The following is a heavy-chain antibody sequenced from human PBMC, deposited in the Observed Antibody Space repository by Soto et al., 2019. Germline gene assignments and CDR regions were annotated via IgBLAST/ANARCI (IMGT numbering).Heavy chain of an antibody. CDR3: ARDRRLGADAFDI. V-gene: IGHV4-59*01. Sequence: SETLSLTCTVSGGSISSYYWSWIRQPPGKGLEWIGYIYYSGSTNYNPSLKSRVTISVDTSKNQFSLKLSSVTAADTAVYYCARDRRLGADAFDIWGQGTMVTVSS. J-gene: IGHJ3*02. CDR1: GGSISSYY. D-gene: IGHD7-27*01. CDR2: IYYSGST.